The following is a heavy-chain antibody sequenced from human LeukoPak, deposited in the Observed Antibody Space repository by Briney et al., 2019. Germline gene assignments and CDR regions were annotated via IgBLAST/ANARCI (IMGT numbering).Heavy chain of an antibody. CDR3: ARDPGDYYGMDV. Sequence: ASVKVSCKASGYTFTSYYMHWVRQAPGQGLEWMGIINPSGGGTSYAQKFQGRVTMTRDTSTSTVYMELSSLRSEDTAVYYCARDPGDYYGMDVWGQGTTVTVSS. CDR2: INPSGGGT. V-gene: IGHV1-46*01. CDR1: GYTFTSYY. J-gene: IGHJ6*02. D-gene: IGHD3-10*01.